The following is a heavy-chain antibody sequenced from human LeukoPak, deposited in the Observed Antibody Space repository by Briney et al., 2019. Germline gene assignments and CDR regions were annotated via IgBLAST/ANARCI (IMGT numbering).Heavy chain of an antibody. CDR1: GFAFSDYY. D-gene: IGHD2-15*01. V-gene: IGHV3-11*06. CDR2: ITYSSSYT. Sequence: GGSLRLSCAAAGFAFSDYYMSWISQAPGKGLEWVSYITYSSSYTKYADSVKGRFTISRDNAKNSLYLQMNSLRAEDTAMYYCARVIRYCSGGSCYFDYRGQGSLVTVSS. CDR3: ARVIRYCSGGSCYFDY. J-gene: IGHJ4*02.